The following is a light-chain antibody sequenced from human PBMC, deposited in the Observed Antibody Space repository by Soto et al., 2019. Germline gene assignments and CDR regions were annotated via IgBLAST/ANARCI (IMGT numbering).Light chain of an antibody. V-gene: IGLV4-69*01. CDR2: LSSDGSP. CDR3: QTWDTGARVV. CDR1: SGHSSYA. Sequence: QSVLTQSPSASASLGASVNLTCTLSSGHSSYAIAWHQQQPEKGPRYLIKLSSDGSPSKGDGSPDRFSGSSSGAERYLTISSLPYEDEADYYCQTWDTGARVVFGGGTKLTVL. J-gene: IGLJ2*01.